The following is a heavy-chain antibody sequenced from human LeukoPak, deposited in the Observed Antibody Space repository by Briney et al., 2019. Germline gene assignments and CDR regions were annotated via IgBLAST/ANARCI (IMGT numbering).Heavy chain of an antibody. V-gene: IGHV3-21*01. CDR3: ARDRTSTPHLSAFDI. CDR2: ISSSSSYI. J-gene: IGHJ3*02. Sequence: GGSLRLSCAASGFTFSSYSMNWVRQAPGKGPEWVSSISSSSSYIYYADSVKGRFTISRDNAKNSLYLQMNSLRAEDTAVYYCARDRTSTPHLSAFDIWGQGTMVTVSS. CDR1: GFTFSSYS. D-gene: IGHD2-2*01.